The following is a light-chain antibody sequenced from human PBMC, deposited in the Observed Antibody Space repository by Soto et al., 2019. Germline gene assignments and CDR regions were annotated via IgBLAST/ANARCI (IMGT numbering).Light chain of an antibody. V-gene: IGKV3-15*01. CDR1: QNINSN. Sequence: EIVMTQSPATLSVSPGESATLSCRASQNINSNLAWYQQKPGQAPRLLIYRASTMATGIPARFGGSGSGTEFTLTISSLQSEDFAVYYCQQYDNWPPRWTFGQGTKVDIK. J-gene: IGKJ2*01. CDR2: RAS. CDR3: QQYDNWPPRWT.